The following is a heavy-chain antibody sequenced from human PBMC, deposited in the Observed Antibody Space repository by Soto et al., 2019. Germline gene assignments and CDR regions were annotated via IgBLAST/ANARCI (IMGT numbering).Heavy chain of an antibody. V-gene: IGHV3-23*01. CDR1: RFTFSRYA. CDR2: IGGSGDST. D-gene: IGHD1-26*01. Sequence: EVQLLESGGGLVQPGGSLRLSCEASRFTFSRYAMSWVRQAPGKGLEWVSAIGGSGDSTFYADSVKGRFTISXXXXKXXXXXQLNTLRAEDTAIYYCAKGMSGSYSYNWFDPWGQGTLVTVSS. CDR3: AKGMSGSYSYNWFDP. J-gene: IGHJ5*02.